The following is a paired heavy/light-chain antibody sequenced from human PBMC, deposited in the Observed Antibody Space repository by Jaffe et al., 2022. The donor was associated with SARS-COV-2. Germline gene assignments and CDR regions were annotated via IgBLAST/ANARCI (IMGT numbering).Light chain of an antibody. J-gene: IGLJ3*02. CDR1: SSNIGAGYD. Sequence: QSVLTQPPSVSGAPGQRVTISCAGSSSNIGAGYDVHWYQLLPGTAPKLLIYVNRNRPSGVPDRFSGSKSGTSASLAITGLQAEDEADYYCQSYDSSLSGWVFGGGTKLTVL. V-gene: IGLV1-40*01. CDR3: QSYDSSLSGWV. CDR2: VNR.
Heavy chain of an antibody. CDR1: GFTFSVSA. Sequence: EVQLVESGGGLVQPGVSLKLSCAASGFTFSVSAIHWVRQASGKGLEWVGRIRSKANRYATAYGASVKGRFTISRDDSKNTAYLQMNSLKTDDTAVYYCTRPPYGDYDYYYMDVWGKGTTVTVSS. CDR3: TRPPYGDYDYYYMDV. D-gene: IGHD4-17*01. J-gene: IGHJ6*03. V-gene: IGHV3-73*02. CDR2: IRSKANRYAT.